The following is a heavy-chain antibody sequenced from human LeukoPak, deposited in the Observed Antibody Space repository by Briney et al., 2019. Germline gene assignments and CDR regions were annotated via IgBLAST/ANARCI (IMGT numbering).Heavy chain of an antibody. CDR1: GYTFTGYY. Sequence: GASVKVSCKASGYTFTGYYMHWVRQAPGQGLEWMGRINPNSGGTNYAQKFQGRVTMTRDTSISTAYMELSRLRSDDTAVYYCARAEEYNWNYNYYYYYMDVWGKGTTVTVSS. CDR2: INPNSGGT. V-gene: IGHV1-2*06. D-gene: IGHD1-7*01. J-gene: IGHJ6*03. CDR3: ARAEEYNWNYNYYYYYMDV.